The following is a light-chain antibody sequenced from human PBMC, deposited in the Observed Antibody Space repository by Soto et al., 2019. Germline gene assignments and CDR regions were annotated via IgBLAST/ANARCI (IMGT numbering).Light chain of an antibody. J-gene: IGKJ2*01. V-gene: IGKV3-20*01. CDR3: QQYGSSPPYT. CDR1: QSGSNNY. CDR2: GSS. Sequence: EVVLTQSPGTLSLSPGERATLSCRASQSGSNNYFAWYQQKPGQAPRLLIFGSSDRATGIPDRFSGSGSGTDFTLTISRLEPEDVAVYYCQQYGSSPPYTFGQGTKLEIK.